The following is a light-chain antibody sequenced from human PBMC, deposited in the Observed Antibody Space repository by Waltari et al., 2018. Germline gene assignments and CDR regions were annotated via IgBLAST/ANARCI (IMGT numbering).Light chain of an antibody. J-gene: IGLJ2*01. CDR3: SSQSSNDVVL. Sequence: QSALTQPASVSGSPGQSVTISCPGTSNDVGGYNSVSWYQEHPVQAPRVIIYDVSDRPSGVSDRFSGSKSGNTASLTISGLQAEDEADYYCSSQSSNDVVLFGGGTKLTVL. CDR1: SNDVGGYNS. CDR2: DVS. V-gene: IGLV2-14*01.